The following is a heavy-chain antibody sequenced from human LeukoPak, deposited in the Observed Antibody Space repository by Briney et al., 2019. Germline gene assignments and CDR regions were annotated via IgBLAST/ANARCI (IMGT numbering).Heavy chain of an antibody. CDR2: INPSGGST. CDR3: ARTLGTYYYDSSGPSDI. J-gene: IGHJ3*02. Sequence: ASVKVSCKASGGTFSSYAISWVRQAPGQGLEWMGIINPSGGSTSYAQKFQGRVTMTRDTSTSTVYMELSSLRSEDTAVYYCARTLGTYYYDSSGPSDIWGQGTMVTVSS. V-gene: IGHV1-46*01. D-gene: IGHD3-22*01. CDR1: GGTFSSYA.